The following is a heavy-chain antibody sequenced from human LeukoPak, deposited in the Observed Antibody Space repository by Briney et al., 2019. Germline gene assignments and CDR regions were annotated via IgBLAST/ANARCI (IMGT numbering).Heavy chain of an antibody. CDR1: GGSISSGGYS. J-gene: IGHJ4*02. CDR3: ARGPIYCSSTSCFPYYFDY. D-gene: IGHD2-2*01. CDR2: IYHSGST. Sequence: ASETLSLTCAVSGGSISSGGYSWSWIRQPPGKGLEWIGYIYHSGSTYYNPSLKSRVTISVDRSKNQSSLKLSSVTAADTAVYYCARGPIYCSSTSCFPYYFDYWGQGTLVTVCS. V-gene: IGHV4-30-2*01.